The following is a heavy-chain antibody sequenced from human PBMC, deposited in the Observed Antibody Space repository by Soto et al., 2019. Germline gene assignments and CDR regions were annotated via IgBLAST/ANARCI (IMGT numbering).Heavy chain of an antibody. D-gene: IGHD6-13*01. J-gene: IGHJ4*02. CDR1: GLTFSGSA. Sequence: GGSLRLSCAVSGLTFSGSAMHWVRQASGKGLEWIGRIRTKANNYATEYGASVKGRFIISRDDSKNTAYLQLNSLETEDTAVYYCARQWDTSTWCRFDYWGQGALVTVSS. V-gene: IGHV3-73*01. CDR2: IRTKANNYAT. CDR3: ARQWDTSTWCRFDY.